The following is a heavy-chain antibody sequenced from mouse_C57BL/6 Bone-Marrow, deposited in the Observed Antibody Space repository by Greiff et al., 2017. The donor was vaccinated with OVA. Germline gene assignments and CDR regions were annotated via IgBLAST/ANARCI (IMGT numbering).Heavy chain of an antibody. CDR3: ARHYYGSSYHGYFDV. J-gene: IGHJ1*03. Sequence: EVKVVESGGGLVQPGGSLKLSCAASGIDFSRYWMSWVRRAPGKGLEWIGEINPDSSTINYAPSLKDKFIISRDNAKNTLYLQMSKVRSEDTALYYCARHYYGSSYHGYFDVWGTGTTVTVSS. CDR2: INPDSSTI. V-gene: IGHV4-1*01. D-gene: IGHD1-1*01. CDR1: GIDFSRYW.